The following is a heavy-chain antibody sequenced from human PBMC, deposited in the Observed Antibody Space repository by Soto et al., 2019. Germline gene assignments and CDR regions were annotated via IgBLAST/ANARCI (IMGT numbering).Heavy chain of an antibody. J-gene: IGHJ4*02. CDR2: IKQDGSEK. Sequence: EVQLVESGGGLVQPGGSLRLSCAASGFTFSSYWMSWVRQAPGKGLDWVANIKQDGSEKYYVDSVKGRFTISRDKAKNSLYLQMNCLRAEDTSVYYCATSQPYYAFRSGYFVPSVFDYWGQRTLFTFSS. V-gene: IGHV3-7*01. D-gene: IGHD3-3*01. CDR1: GFTFSSYW. CDR3: ATSQPYYAFRSGYFVPSVFDY.